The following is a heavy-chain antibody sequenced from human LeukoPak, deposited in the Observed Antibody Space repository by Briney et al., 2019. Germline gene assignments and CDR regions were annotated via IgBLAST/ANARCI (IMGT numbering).Heavy chain of an antibody. Sequence: SETLSLTCTVSGGSISSYYWSWIRQPPGKGLEWIGYIYYSGSTNYNPSLKSRVTISVDTSKNQFSLKLSSVTAADTAVYYCANTITSSYYYDSPNAFDIWGQGTMVTVSS. CDR2: IYYSGST. CDR3: ANTITSSYYYDSPNAFDI. J-gene: IGHJ3*02. D-gene: IGHD3-22*01. V-gene: IGHV4-59*01. CDR1: GGSISSYY.